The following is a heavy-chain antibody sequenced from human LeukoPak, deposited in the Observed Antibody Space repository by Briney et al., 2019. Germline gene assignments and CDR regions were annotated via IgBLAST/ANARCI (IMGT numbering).Heavy chain of an antibody. Sequence: PSETLSLTCAVYGGSFSGYYWSWIRQPPGKGLEWIGEINHSGSTNYNPSLKSRVTISVDTSKNQFSLKLSSVTAADTAVYYCARERGSTVIRGGFFDYWGQGTLVTVSS. D-gene: IGHD3-22*01. CDR2: INHSGST. CDR1: GGSFSGYY. CDR3: ARERGSTVIRGGFFDY. J-gene: IGHJ4*02. V-gene: IGHV4-34*01.